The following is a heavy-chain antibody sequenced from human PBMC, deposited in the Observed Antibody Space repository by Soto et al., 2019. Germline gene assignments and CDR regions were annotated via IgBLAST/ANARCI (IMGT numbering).Heavy chain of an antibody. Sequence: GGPLRHPCAASGLTFRSLGMHWVRQVPGKGLEWVSSISASGGRTYYADSVKGRFTTSRDNSKNTLYLQMSSLRAEDTAKYYCAREWQQLTYWGQGALVTVSS. V-gene: IGHV3-23*01. CDR3: AREWQQLTY. J-gene: IGHJ4*02. CDR1: GLTFRSLG. CDR2: ISASGGRT. D-gene: IGHD6-13*01.